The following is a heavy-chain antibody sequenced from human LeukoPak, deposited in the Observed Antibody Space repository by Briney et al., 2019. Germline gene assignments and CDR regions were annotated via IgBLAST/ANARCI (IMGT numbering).Heavy chain of an antibody. CDR3: ARDYDSGTYYFPFDS. CDR2: ITSGSSHI. D-gene: IGHD3-10*01. Sequence: PGGSLRLSCAASGFTFSSYNMNWVRQTPGQGLEWVSSITSGSSHIYYADSVKGRFTISRDNTRNSLFLQMNSLRAEDTAVYYCARDYDSGTYYFPFDSWGQGTLVTVSS. CDR1: GFTFSSYN. V-gene: IGHV3-21*01. J-gene: IGHJ4*02.